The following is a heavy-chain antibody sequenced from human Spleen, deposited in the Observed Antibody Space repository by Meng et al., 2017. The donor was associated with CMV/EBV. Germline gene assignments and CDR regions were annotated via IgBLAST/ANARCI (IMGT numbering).Heavy chain of an antibody. Sequence: ASVKVSCKASGYTFTGYYMHWVRQAPGQGLEWMGWINPDNGGTNYAQKFQGRVTMTRDTSTSTAYMELRSLRSDDTAVYYCAREQLGYSYYYYGMDVWGQGTTVTVSS. CDR3: AREQLGYSYYYYGMDV. CDR2: INPDNGGT. V-gene: IGHV1-2*02. CDR1: GYTFTGYY. D-gene: IGHD5-18*01. J-gene: IGHJ6*02.